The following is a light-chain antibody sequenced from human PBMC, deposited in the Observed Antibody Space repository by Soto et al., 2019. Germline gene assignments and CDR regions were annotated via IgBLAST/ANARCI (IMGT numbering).Light chain of an antibody. CDR1: SSDVGGYNF. CDR2: DVS. Sequence: QSALTQPRSVSGSPGQSVTISCTGTSSDVGGYNFVSWYQQHPVKAPKLMIYDVSKRPSGVPDRFSGFKSGNTASLTISGLQAEDEADYYCCSYAGSYTYVFGTGTKLTVL. CDR3: CSYAGSYTYV. J-gene: IGLJ1*01. V-gene: IGLV2-11*01.